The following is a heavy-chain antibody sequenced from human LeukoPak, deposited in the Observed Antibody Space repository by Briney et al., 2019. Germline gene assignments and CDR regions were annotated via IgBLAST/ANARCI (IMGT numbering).Heavy chain of an antibody. CDR3: TTSIVLWYYFDY. J-gene: IGHJ4*02. D-gene: IGHD2-21*01. Sequence: GGSLRLSCAASGFTFSNAWMSWVRHAPGRGLEWVGCIKSKTDGGTTDYAAPVKGRFTTSRDDTKNTLYLQKNSMKTEDTAVYYCTTSIVLWYYFDYWGQGTLVTVSS. CDR1: GFTFSNAW. V-gene: IGHV3-15*01. CDR2: IKSKTDGGTT.